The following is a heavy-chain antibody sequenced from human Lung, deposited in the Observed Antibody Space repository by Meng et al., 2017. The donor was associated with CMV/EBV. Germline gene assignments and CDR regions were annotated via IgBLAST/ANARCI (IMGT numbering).Heavy chain of an antibody. CDR1: GFTFSDHY. Sequence: SCAASGFTFSDHYMDWVRQAPGKGLEWVARTRNKASSHTTEYAASVRGRFTISSDDSKNSLYLLINSLNSEDTAVYYCVRGGRKTRDFDCLGQGXQVTVSS. V-gene: IGHV3-72*01. CDR2: TRNKASSHTT. J-gene: IGHJ4*02. CDR3: VRGGRKTRDFDC.